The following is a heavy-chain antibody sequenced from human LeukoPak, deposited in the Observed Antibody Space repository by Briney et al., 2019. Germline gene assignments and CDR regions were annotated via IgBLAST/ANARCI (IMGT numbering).Heavy chain of an antibody. J-gene: IGHJ4*02. V-gene: IGHV3-23*01. CDR2: ISGSGVST. D-gene: IGHD1-1*01. CDR3: AKRRTVTGTSPFDY. Sequence: GGSLRLSCAASGFTFSSYAMSWVRQAPGKGLEWVSAISGSGVSTYYADSVKGRFSISRDNSKNTLYVQMNSLRAEDTAVYYCAKRRTVTGTSPFDYWGQGTLVTVSS. CDR1: GFTFSSYA.